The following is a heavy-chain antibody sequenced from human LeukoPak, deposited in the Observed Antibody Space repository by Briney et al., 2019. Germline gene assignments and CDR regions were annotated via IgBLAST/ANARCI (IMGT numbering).Heavy chain of an antibody. CDR3: TRGYSKGKYFQH. CDR1: GFTFGDYA. D-gene: IGHD2-15*01. Sequence: GGSLRLSCTASGFTFGDYAMSWVRQAPGKGLEWVGFIRSKAYGGTTEYAASVKGRFTISRDDSKSIAYLQMNSLKTEDTAVYYCTRGYSKGKYFQHWGQGTLVTVSS. J-gene: IGHJ1*01. CDR2: IRSKAYGGTT. V-gene: IGHV3-49*04.